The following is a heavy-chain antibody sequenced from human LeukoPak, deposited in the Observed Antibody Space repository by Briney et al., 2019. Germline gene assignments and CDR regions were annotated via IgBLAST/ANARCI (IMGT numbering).Heavy chain of an antibody. CDR2: INYLGHST. Sequence: PGGSLRLSCAASGFSFGDSDMNWFRQAPGEGPQWVANINYLGHSTSYADSVKGRFTIARDNSKNMLFLQMDGLRVEDTALYYCAKNPRLEGWIYFDSWGQGILVTVSS. D-gene: IGHD1-1*01. J-gene: IGHJ4*02. CDR3: AKNPRLEGWIYFDS. CDR1: GFSFGDSD. V-gene: IGHV3-23*01.